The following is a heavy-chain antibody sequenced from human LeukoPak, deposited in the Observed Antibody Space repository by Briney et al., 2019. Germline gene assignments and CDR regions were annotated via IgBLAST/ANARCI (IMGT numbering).Heavy chain of an antibody. V-gene: IGHV4-34*01. Sequence: SETLSLTCAVYGGSFSGYYWSWIRQPPGKGLEWIGEINHSGSTNYNPSLKSRVTISVDTSKNQFSLKLSSVTAADTAVYYCARRPTYYYDSSGSPDYWGQGTLVTVSS. CDR1: GGSFSGYY. J-gene: IGHJ4*02. CDR3: ARRPTYYYDSSGSPDY. CDR2: INHSGST. D-gene: IGHD3-22*01.